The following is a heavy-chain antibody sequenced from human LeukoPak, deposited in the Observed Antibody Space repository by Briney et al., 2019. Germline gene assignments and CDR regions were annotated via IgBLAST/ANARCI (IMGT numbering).Heavy chain of an antibody. Sequence: SETLSLTCAVYGGSFSGYYWSWIRQPPGKGLEWIGEINHSGSTNYNPSLKSRVTISVDTSKNQFSLKLSSVTAADTAVYFCARQGSISAFDIWGRGTLVTVSS. J-gene: IGHJ4*02. CDR1: GGSFSGYY. V-gene: IGHV4-34*01. D-gene: IGHD2-21*01. CDR2: INHSGST. CDR3: ARQGSISAFDI.